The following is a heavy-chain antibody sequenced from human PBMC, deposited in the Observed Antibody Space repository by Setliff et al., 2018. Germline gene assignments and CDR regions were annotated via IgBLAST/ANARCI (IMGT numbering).Heavy chain of an antibody. CDR1: GYTFTGYY. J-gene: IGHJ5*02. CDR3: ARDGLGAGMLWGGSGWFDP. CDR2: INPNSGGT. V-gene: IGHV1-2*04. D-gene: IGHD1-1*01. Sequence: ASVKVSCKASGYTFTGYYMHWVRQAPGQGLEWMGWINPNSGGTNYAQKFQGWVTMTRDTSISTAYMELSRLSSDDTAVYYCARDGLGAGMLWGGSGWFDPWGQGTRVTVSS.